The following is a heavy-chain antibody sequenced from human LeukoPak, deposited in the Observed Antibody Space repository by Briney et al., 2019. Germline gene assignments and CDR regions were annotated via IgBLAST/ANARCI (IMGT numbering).Heavy chain of an antibody. V-gene: IGHV3-9*01. CDR2: ISWNSGSI. CDR3: AKDRGGGSQLGDAFDV. J-gene: IGHJ3*01. CDR1: GFTFSSYA. D-gene: IGHD2-15*01. Sequence: GGSLRLSCAASGFTFSSYAMSWVRQAPGKGLEWVSGISWNSGSIGYADSVKGRFTISRDNAKNSLYLQMNSLRAEDTALYYCAKDRGGGSQLGDAFDVWGQGTMVSVSS.